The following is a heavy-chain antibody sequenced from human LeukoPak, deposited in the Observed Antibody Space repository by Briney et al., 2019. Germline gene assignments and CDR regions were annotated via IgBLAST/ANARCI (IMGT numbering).Heavy chain of an antibody. Sequence: SVKVSCKASGGTFSSYAISWVRQAPGQGLEWMGRIIPIFGIANYAQKFQGRVTITADKSTSTAYMELSSLRSEDTAVYYCAREYPPGHKGSGSPYYFDYWGQGTLVTVSS. CDR3: AREYPPGHKGSGSPYYFDY. CDR2: IIPIFGIA. D-gene: IGHD3-10*01. J-gene: IGHJ4*02. V-gene: IGHV1-69*04. CDR1: GGTFSSYA.